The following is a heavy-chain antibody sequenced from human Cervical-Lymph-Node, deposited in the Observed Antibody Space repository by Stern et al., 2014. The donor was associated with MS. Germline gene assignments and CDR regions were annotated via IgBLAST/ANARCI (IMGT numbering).Heavy chain of an antibody. CDR2: ISWNSDRI. D-gene: IGHD3-10*01. CDR3: AKGLGTDYYYGMDV. J-gene: IGHJ6*02. Sequence: QLVESGGGLVQPGRSLRLSCVVSGFTFDDYAMHWVRQGPGKGLEWVSGISWNSDRIGYADSVMGRFTISRDNAKNSLYLQMNSLRAEDTALYYCAKGLGTDYYYGMDVWGQGTTGTVAS. V-gene: IGHV3-9*01. CDR1: GFTFDDYA.